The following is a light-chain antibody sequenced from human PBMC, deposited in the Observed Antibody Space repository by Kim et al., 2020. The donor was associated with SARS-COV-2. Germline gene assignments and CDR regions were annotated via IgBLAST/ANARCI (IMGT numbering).Light chain of an antibody. CDR2: RND. Sequence: QSVVTQAPSVSGTPGQRVTISCSGGSSNIGSNYVYWYQQLPGMAPKLFIYRNDQRPSGVPDRISGSKSDTSASLAISGLRSEDEAKYYCAAWDDSLSGYVFGTGTKVTVL. CDR1: SSNIGSNY. J-gene: IGLJ1*01. CDR3: AAWDDSLSGYV. V-gene: IGLV1-47*01.